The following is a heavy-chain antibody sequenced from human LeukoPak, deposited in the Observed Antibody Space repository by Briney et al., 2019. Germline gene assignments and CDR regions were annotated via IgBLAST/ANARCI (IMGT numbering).Heavy chain of an antibody. J-gene: IGHJ6*03. Sequence: SETLSLTCAVYGGSFSGYYWSWIRQPPGKGLEWIGEINHSGSTNYNPSPKSRVTISVDTSKNQFSLKLSSVTAADTAVYYCARLWFGELSAHYYYYMDVWGKGTTVTISS. CDR3: ARLWFGELSAHYYYYMDV. CDR2: INHSGST. D-gene: IGHD3-10*01. V-gene: IGHV4-34*01. CDR1: GGSFSGYY.